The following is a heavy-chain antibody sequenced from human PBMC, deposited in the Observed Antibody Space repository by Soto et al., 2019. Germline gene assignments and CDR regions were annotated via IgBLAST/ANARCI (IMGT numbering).Heavy chain of an antibody. CDR3: ARGGSNDCQVAFDI. V-gene: IGHV4-34*01. D-gene: IGHD1-26*01. CDR2: INQSGSN. J-gene: IGHJ3*02. Sequence: SETLSLTYVVLRGYLSTYYYNWIGQSPGKGLEWIGEINQSGSNNYSPSLKSRVTMSLDTSKKQFSLKLTSVTAADTAVYYCARGGSNDCQVAFDIWGQGTMVTVSS. CDR1: RGYLSTYY.